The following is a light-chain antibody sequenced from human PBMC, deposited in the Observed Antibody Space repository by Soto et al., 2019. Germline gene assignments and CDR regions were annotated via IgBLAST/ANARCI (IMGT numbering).Light chain of an antibody. J-gene: IGKJ4*01. CDR1: QSLNRW. CDR2: DAS. V-gene: IGKV1-5*01. CDR3: QQYYSYPSPP. Sequence: ISQAPASLPSSVGDRVTITGRASQSLNRWLAWYQQKPGKAPKLLIYDASTLQSGVPSTFSGGGSGTDFTLTISCLQSEDFATYYCQQYYSYPSPPFGGGTKVDIK.